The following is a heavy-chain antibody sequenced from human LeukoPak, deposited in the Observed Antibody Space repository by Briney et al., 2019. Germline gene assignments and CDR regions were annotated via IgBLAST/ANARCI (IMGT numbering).Heavy chain of an antibody. J-gene: IGHJ4*02. D-gene: IGHD2-2*02. CDR3: ASIGYCSSTSCYNPDY. V-gene: IGHV1-2*02. CDR2: INPNSGGT. Sequence: ASVKVSCKASGYTFTGYYMHWVRQAAGQGLEWMGWINPNSGGTNYAQKFQGRVTMTRDTSISTAYMELSRLRSDDTAVYYCASIGYCSSTSCYNPDYWGQGTLVTVSS. CDR1: GYTFTGYY.